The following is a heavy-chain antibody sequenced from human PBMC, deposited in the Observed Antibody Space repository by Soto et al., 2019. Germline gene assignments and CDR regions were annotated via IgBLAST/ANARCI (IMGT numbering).Heavy chain of an antibody. D-gene: IGHD4-17*01. CDR1: GYTFTGYY. CDR2: INPNSGGT. J-gene: IGHJ4*02. Sequence: GASVKVSCKASGYTFTGYYMHWVRQAPGQGLEWMGWINPNSGGTNYAQKFQGWVTMTRDTSISTAYMELSRLRSDDTAVYYCARGITRDYGDPQFDYWGQGTLVTVSS. CDR3: ARGITRDYGDPQFDY. V-gene: IGHV1-2*04.